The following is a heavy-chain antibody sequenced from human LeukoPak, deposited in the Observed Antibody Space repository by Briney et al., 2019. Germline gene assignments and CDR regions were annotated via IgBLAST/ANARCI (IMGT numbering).Heavy chain of an antibody. J-gene: IGHJ4*02. D-gene: IGHD2-2*01. CDR2: IRYDGSNK. CDR1: GFTFSSYG. V-gene: IGHV3-30*02. Sequence: GGSLRLSCAASGFTFSSYGMHWVRQAPGKGLEWVAFIRYDGSNKYYADSVKGRFTISRDNSKNTLYLQMNSLRAEDTAVYYCAKDVGYCSSTSCWLGGYFDYWGQGTLVTVSS. CDR3: AKDVGYCSSTSCWLGGYFDY.